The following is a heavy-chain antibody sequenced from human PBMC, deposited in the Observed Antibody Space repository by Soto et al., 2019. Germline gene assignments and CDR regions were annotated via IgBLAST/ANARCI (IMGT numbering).Heavy chain of an antibody. CDR2: IYYSGST. V-gene: IGHV4-59*01. D-gene: IGHD6-6*01. Sequence: SETLSLTCTVSGGSISSYYWSWIRQPPGEGLEWIGYIYYSGSTNYNPSLKSRVTISVDTSKNQFSLKLSSVTAADTAVYYCARHYQRAAHFDYWGQGTLVTVSS. J-gene: IGHJ4*02. CDR3: ARHYQRAAHFDY. CDR1: GGSISSYY.